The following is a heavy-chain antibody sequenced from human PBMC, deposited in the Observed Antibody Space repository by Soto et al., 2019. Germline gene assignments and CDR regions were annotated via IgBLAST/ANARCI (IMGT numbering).Heavy chain of an antibody. CDR1: GYRFTSYW. J-gene: IGHJ3*02. V-gene: IGHV5-51*01. CDR2: IYPGDSDT. D-gene: IGHD3-22*01. Sequence: AALKISCKGCGYRFTSYWIGWVRQMPGKGLEWMGVIYPGDSDTRYSPSFQGQVTISADKSISTAYLQWSSLKASDTAMYYCAIDSSGYYYPGAFDIWGQGTMVTASS. CDR3: AIDSSGYYYPGAFDI.